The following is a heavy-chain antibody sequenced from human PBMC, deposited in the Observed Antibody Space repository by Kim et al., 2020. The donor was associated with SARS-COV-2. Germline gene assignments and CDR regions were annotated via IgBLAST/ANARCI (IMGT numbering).Heavy chain of an antibody. D-gene: IGHD2-15*01. J-gene: IGHJ5*02. CDR2: INAGNGNT. CDR3: ARDGGGAFIWFGEPMGYCSGGSCYPNWFDP. V-gene: IGHV1-3*01. Sequence: ASVKVSCKASGYTFTSYAMHWVRQAPGQRLEWMGWINAGNGNTKYSQKFQGRVTITRDTSASTAYMELSSLRSEDTAVYYCARDGGGAFIWFGEPMGYCSGGSCYPNWFDPWGQGTLVTVSS. CDR1: GYTFTSYA.